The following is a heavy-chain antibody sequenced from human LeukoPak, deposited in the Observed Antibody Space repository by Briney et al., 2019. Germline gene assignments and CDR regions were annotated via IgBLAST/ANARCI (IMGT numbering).Heavy chain of an antibody. J-gene: IGHJ4*02. D-gene: IGHD3-22*01. Sequence: SETLSLTCAVYGGSFSGYYWSWIRQPPGKGLEGIGEINHSGSTNYNPSLKSRVTISVDTSKNQFSLKLSSVTAADTAVYYCARAALYYQFDYWGQGTLVTVSS. V-gene: IGHV4-34*01. CDR2: INHSGST. CDR1: GGSFSGYY. CDR3: ARAALYYQFDY.